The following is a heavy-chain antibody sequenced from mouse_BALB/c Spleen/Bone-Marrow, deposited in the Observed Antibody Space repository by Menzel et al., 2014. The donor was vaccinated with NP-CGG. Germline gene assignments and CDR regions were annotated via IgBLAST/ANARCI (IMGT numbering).Heavy chain of an antibody. Sequence: VHVKQSGPELVKPGASVKISCKASGYTFTDYNMHWVKQSHGKSLEWIGYIYPYSGGTGYNQKFKSKATLTVDNSSSTAYMELRSLTSEDSAVYYCARLGRDYWGQGTTLTVSS. J-gene: IGHJ2*01. D-gene: IGHD4-1*01. V-gene: IGHV1S29*02. CDR3: ARLGRDY. CDR1: GYTFTDYN. CDR2: IYPYSGGT.